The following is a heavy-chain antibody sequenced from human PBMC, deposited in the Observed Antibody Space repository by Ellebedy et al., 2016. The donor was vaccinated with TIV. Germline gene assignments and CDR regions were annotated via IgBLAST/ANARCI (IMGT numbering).Heavy chain of an antibody. J-gene: IGHJ4*02. Sequence: MPSETLSLTCTVSGGSISSGDYYWSWIRQRPGKGLEWIGYIYYSGNTYHNPSLKSRVTISVDTYKNQFSLKPSSVTAADTAVYYCARGGDGYIHYWGQGTLVTVSS. D-gene: IGHD5-24*01. V-gene: IGHV4-30-4*01. CDR2: IYYSGNT. CDR3: ARGGDGYIHY. CDR1: GGSISSGDYY.